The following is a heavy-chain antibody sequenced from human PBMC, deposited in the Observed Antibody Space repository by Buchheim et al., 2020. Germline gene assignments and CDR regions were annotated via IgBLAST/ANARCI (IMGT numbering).Heavy chain of an antibody. J-gene: IGHJ4*02. D-gene: IGHD6-13*01. Sequence: QVQLQQWGAGLLKPSETLSLTCAVYGGSFSGYYWSWIRQPPGKGLEWIGEINHSGSTNYNPSLKSRVTISVDTSKNQFSLRLSSVTAADTAVYYCARPKYSSSWYAYWGQGTL. CDR2: INHSGST. CDR3: ARPKYSSSWYAY. V-gene: IGHV4-34*01. CDR1: GGSFSGYY.